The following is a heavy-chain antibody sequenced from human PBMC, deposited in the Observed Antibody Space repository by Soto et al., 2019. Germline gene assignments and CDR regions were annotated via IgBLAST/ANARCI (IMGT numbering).Heavy chain of an antibody. D-gene: IGHD4-4*01. CDR2: IDPSDSYT. V-gene: IGHV5-10-1*01. J-gene: IGHJ6*02. CDR3: AREGWTVTMAESMDV. Sequence: GESLKISCKGSGYSFTSYWISWVRQMPGKGLEWMGRIDPSDSYTNYSPPFQGHVTISADKSISTAYLQWSSLKASDTAMYYCAREGWTVTMAESMDVWGQGTTVTVSS. CDR1: GYSFTSYW.